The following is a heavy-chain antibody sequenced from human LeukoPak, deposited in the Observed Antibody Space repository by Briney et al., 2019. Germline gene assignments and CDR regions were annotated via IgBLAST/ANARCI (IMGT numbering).Heavy chain of an antibody. D-gene: IGHD6-19*01. CDR1: GFTVSSNY. J-gene: IGHJ4*02. CDR3: ARARGAVAIDY. V-gene: IGHV4-34*01. CDR2: INHSGTT. Sequence: GSLRLSCAASGFTVSSNYMAWVRQPPGKGLEWIGEINHSGTTNYTPSLKSRVTISVDTSKNQFSLKLSSVTAADTAVYYCARARGAVAIDYWGQGTLVTVSS.